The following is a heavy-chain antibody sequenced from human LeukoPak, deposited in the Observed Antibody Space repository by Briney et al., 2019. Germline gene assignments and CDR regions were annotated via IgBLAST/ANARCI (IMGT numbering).Heavy chain of an antibody. CDR3: ARHPRGAARPGYYYYYYMDV. V-gene: IGHV4-39*01. J-gene: IGHJ6*03. Sequence: PSETLSLTCTVSGGSISSSSYYWGWIRQPPGKGLEWIGSSYYSGSTYYNPSLQSRVTISVDTSKNQFSLKLSSVTAADTAVYYCARHPRGAARPGYYYYYYMDVWGKGTTVTVSS. D-gene: IGHD6-6*01. CDR1: GGSISSSSYY. CDR2: SYYSGST.